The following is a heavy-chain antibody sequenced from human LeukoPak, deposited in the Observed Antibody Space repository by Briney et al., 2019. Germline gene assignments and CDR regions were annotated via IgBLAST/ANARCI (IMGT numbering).Heavy chain of an antibody. CDR2: IIPIFGTA. V-gene: IGHV1-69*13. J-gene: IGHJ6*03. CDR3: ACLYSGPSWGYYYYYYMDV. Sequence: SVKVSCKASGGTFSSYAISWVRQAPGQGLEWMGGIIPIFGTANYAQKLQGRVTITADESTSTAYMELSSLRSEDTAVYYCACLYSGPSWGYYYYYYMDVWGKGTTVTVSS. D-gene: IGHD6-6*01. CDR1: GGTFSSYA.